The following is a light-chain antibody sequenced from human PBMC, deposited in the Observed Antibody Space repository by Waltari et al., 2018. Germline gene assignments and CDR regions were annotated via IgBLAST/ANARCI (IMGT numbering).Light chain of an antibody. CDR3: NSYTSSSTSYVV. CDR2: GVS. J-gene: IGLJ2*01. Sequence: QSALTQPASVSGSPGQSITISCTGTSSDVGCYNYVSCYQQHPGKAPKLMIYGVSRRPSGVSNRFSGSKSGNTASLTISGLQAEDEADYYCNSYTSSSTSYVVFGGGTKLTVL. CDR1: SSDVGCYNY. V-gene: IGLV2-14*01.